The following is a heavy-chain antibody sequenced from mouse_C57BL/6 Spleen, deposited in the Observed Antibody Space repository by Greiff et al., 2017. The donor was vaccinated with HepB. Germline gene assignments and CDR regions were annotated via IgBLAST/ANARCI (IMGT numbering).Heavy chain of an antibody. Sequence: EVKLMESGPELVKPGASVKIPCKASGYTFTDYNMDWVKQSHGKSLEWIGDINPNNGGTIYNQKFKGKATLTVDKSSSTAYMELRSLTSEDTAVYYCARGNWDLAWFAYWGQGTLVTVSA. CDR3: ARGNWDLAWFAY. CDR2: INPNNGGT. D-gene: IGHD4-1*01. J-gene: IGHJ3*01. CDR1: GYTFTDYN. V-gene: IGHV1-18*01.